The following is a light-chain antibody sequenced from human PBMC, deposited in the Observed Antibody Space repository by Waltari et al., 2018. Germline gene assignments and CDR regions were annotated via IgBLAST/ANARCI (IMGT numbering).Light chain of an antibody. V-gene: IGLV2-11*01. Sequence: QSALTQPRSVSGSPGQSVTIPCTGTSSAVGGSNYVSWYQQHPGKAPKLMIYDFSKRPSGVPDRFSGSKSGNTASLTISGLQAEDEADYYCCSYAGSYVVFGGGTKLTVL. CDR1: SSAVGGSNY. CDR3: CSYAGSYVV. J-gene: IGLJ2*01. CDR2: DFS.